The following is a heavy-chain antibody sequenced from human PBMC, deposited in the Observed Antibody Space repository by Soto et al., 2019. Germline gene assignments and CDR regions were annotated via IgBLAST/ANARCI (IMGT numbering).Heavy chain of an antibody. J-gene: IGHJ6*02. Sequence: SETLSLTCTVSGGSISSSSYYWGWIRQPPGKGLEWIGSIYYSGSTYYNPSLKSRVTISVDTSKNQFSLKLSSVTAADTAVYYCARDGSGSYYALDYYGMDVWGQGTTVTVSS. CDR2: IYYSGST. CDR3: ARDGSGSYYALDYYGMDV. CDR1: GGSISSSSYY. V-gene: IGHV4-39*02. D-gene: IGHD1-26*01.